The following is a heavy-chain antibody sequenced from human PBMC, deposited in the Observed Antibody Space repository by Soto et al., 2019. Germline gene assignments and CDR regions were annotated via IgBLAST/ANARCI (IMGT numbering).Heavy chain of an antibody. CDR3: ARDHYYGVYYYGMDV. V-gene: IGHV4-61*01. Sequence: SETLSLTCTVSGGSVSSGSYYWSWIRQPPGKGLEWIGYIYYSGSTNYNPSLKSRVTISVDTSKNQFSLKLSSVTAADTAAYYCARDHYYGVYYYGMDVWGQGTTVTVSS. CDR2: IYYSGST. J-gene: IGHJ6*02. D-gene: IGHD1-26*01. CDR1: GGSVSSGSYY.